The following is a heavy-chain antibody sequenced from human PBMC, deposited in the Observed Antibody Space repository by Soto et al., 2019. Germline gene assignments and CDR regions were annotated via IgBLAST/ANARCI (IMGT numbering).Heavy chain of an antibody. J-gene: IGHJ6*02. D-gene: IGHD2-15*01. Sequence: QVQLQQWGAGLLKPSETLSLTCAVYNGSFSGYYWGWVRQSPGKGLEWIGETTHSGSTNFSPSLKSRVTISVDTPKNHFSLKLRSVTAADSGVYYFVRVSCSGGSCYLTPRYNYYVMDAWGQGTTVTVSS. CDR2: TTHSGST. V-gene: IGHV4-34*01. CDR1: NGSFSGYY. CDR3: VRVSCSGGSCYLTPRYNYYVMDA.